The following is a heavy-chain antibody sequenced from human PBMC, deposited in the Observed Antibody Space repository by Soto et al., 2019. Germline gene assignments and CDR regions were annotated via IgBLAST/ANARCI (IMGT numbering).Heavy chain of an antibody. CDR3: ARTTAHGYVGYA. D-gene: IGHD5-18*01. CDR2: IYWDDDK. V-gene: IGHV2-5*08. Sequence: TLSLTCTVSGGSISSYYWSWIRQPPGKGLEWLALIYWDDDKRYSPSLKSRLTIAKDTSKSQVVLTMTNMDPVDTATYFCARTTAHGYVGYAWGKGTTVTVSS. J-gene: IGHJ6*04. CDR1: GGSISSYYW.